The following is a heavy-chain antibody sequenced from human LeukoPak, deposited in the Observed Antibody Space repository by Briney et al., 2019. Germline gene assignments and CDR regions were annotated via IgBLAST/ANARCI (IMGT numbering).Heavy chain of an antibody. J-gene: IGHJ4*02. Sequence: GGSLRLSCAASGFIFSSYSLNWVRQAPGKGLEWVGRIKSNTDGGTTDYAAPVKGRFTISRDDSKNTLYLQMNSLRAEDTAVYYCARDRHKYNYDSGGYPPYWGQGTLVTVSS. CDR3: ARDRHKYNYDSGGYPPY. CDR2: IKSNTDGGTT. D-gene: IGHD3-22*01. V-gene: IGHV3-15*01. CDR1: GFIFSSYS.